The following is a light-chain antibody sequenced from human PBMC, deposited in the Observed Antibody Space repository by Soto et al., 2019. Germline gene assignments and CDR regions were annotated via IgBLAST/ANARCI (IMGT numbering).Light chain of an antibody. Sequence: EIVLTQSPVTLSLSPGERATLSCRASQSVRTYLAWYQVKPGQAPRLLIYDASRRASGVPARFSGSGSGTDFTLTISSLEPEDFATYFCQQSYTLSPLTFGGGTKVEIK. CDR3: QQSYTLSPLT. CDR1: QSVRTY. CDR2: DAS. J-gene: IGKJ4*01. V-gene: IGKV3-11*01.